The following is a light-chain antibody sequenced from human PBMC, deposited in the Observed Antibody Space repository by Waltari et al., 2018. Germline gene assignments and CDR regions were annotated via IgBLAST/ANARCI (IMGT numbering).Light chain of an antibody. Sequence: DIVMTQSPGTLSVSPGDRATLSCRASQSISSKLAWYQQKPGRAPRLLIYDASTRATGVPARFRGSGSGTEFTLTISSLESEDFALYYCQQYDDGPPLTFGGGTKVDLK. V-gene: IGKV3-15*01. CDR3: QQYDDGPPLT. J-gene: IGKJ4*01. CDR2: DAS. CDR1: QSISSK.